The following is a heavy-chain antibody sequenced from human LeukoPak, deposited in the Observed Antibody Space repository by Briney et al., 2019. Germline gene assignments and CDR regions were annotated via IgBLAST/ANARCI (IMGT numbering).Heavy chain of an antibody. CDR3: ARYYDSSGYSDINDAFDI. J-gene: IGHJ3*02. CDR1: GGSISSGSYY. D-gene: IGHD3-22*01. Sequence: ASETLSLTCTVSGGSISSGSYYWSWIRQPAGKGLEWIGRIYTSGSTNYNPSLKSRVTISVDTSKNQFSLRLSSVTAADTAVYYCARYYDSSGYSDINDAFDIWGQGTMVTVSS. CDR2: IYTSGST. V-gene: IGHV4-61*02.